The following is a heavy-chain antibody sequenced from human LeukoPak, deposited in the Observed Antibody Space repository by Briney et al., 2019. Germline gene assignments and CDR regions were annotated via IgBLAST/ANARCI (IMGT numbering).Heavy chain of an antibody. CDR1: GYTFTGYY. CDR3: ARAPSTYSSGWSQIDY. CDR2: INPNSGGT. V-gene: IGHV1-2*02. Sequence: ASVKVSCKASGYTFTGYYMHWVRQAPGQGLEWMGWINPNSGGTNYAQKFQGRVAMTRDTSISTAYMELSRLRSDDTAVYYCARAPSTYSSGWSQIDYWGQGTLVTVSS. J-gene: IGHJ4*02. D-gene: IGHD6-19*01.